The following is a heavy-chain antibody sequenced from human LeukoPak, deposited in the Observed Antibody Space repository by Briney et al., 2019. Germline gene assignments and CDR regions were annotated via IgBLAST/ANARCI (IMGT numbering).Heavy chain of an antibody. CDR1: GFTFSSHA. CDR3: TSSSSRGIYYYYYYMDV. D-gene: IGHD6-6*01. Sequence: PGGSLRLSCAAPGFTFSSHAMSWVRQAPGKGLEWVSAISGSGGSTYYADSVKGRFTISRDNSKNTLYLQMNSLRAEDTAVYYCTSSSSRGIYYYYYYMDVWGKGTTVTVSS. V-gene: IGHV3-23*01. J-gene: IGHJ6*03. CDR2: ISGSGGST.